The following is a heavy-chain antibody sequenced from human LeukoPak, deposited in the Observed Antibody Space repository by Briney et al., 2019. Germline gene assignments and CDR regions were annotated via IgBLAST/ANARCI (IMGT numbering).Heavy chain of an antibody. CDR2: ISGSGGST. J-gene: IGHJ4*02. CDR1: GFTFSSYA. D-gene: IGHD2-15*01. Sequence: GGSLRLSCAASGFTFSSYAMSWVRQAPGKGLEWVSAISGSGGSTYYADSVKGRFTISRDNAKNSLYLQMNSLRAEDTAVYYCARDLRFVVVVAAKLTFDYWGQGTLVTVSS. CDR3: ARDLRFVVVVAAKLTFDY. V-gene: IGHV3-23*01.